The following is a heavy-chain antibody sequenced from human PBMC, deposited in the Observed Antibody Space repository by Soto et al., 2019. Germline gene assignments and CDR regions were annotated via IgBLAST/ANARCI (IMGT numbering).Heavy chain of an antibody. V-gene: IGHV1-69*01. J-gene: IGHJ3*02. Sequence: QVQLVQSGAEVKKPGSSVKVSCKASGGTFSSYAISWVRQAPGQGLEWMGGIIPIFGTAKYAQKFQGRVTITADEATSTAYMELSSLRSEDTAVYYCARGSGNSSGWYDAFDIWGQGTMVTVSS. D-gene: IGHD6-19*01. CDR1: GGTFSSYA. CDR3: ARGSGNSSGWYDAFDI. CDR2: IIPIFGTA.